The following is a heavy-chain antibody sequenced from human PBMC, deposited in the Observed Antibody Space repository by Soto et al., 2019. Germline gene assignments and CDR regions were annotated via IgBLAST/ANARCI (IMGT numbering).Heavy chain of an antibody. CDR1: GGPISSYY. V-gene: IGHV4-59*01. Sequence: SETLSLTCTVSGGPISSYYWSWIRQPPGKGLEWIGYIYYSGSTNYNPSLKSRVTISVDTSKNQFSLKLSSVTAADTAVYYCARANTDYDILTGYQFYYYYGMDVWGQGTTDTVS. CDR2: IYYSGST. D-gene: IGHD3-9*01. CDR3: ARANTDYDILTGYQFYYYYGMDV. J-gene: IGHJ6*02.